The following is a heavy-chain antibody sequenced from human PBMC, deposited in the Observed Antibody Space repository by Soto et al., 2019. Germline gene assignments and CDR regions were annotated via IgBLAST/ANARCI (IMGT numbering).Heavy chain of an antibody. CDR3: ARDHQYQLPSDV. CDR2: ISYDGSNK. CDR1: GVTFNRYA. Sequence: QAQLVESGGGMVQPGRSLRLSCVASGVTFNRYAMHWVRQAPGKGLEWVAVISYDGSNKYYADSVKGLFTISRDNSNNTLYLQMNTLKAEDSAVYYCARDHQYQLPSDVWGQGTTVTVS. D-gene: IGHD2-2*01. V-gene: IGHV3-30*04. J-gene: IGHJ6*02.